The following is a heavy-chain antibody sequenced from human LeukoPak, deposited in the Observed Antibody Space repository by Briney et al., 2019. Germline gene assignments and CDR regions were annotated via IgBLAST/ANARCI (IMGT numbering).Heavy chain of an antibody. D-gene: IGHD3-16*01. V-gene: IGHV3-7*01. Sequence: GGPLRLPCVAFEFTPTTFWMTWVPRAPGKALEWVANINHDGTEKYYLDSVRGRFTISRDNANNSLYLQPNSLTAADTAVYYCATFVGIESGPYTVPGGLLVWGKGTTVIVSS. CDR1: EFTPTTFW. CDR2: INHDGTEK. J-gene: IGHJ6*04. CDR3: ATFVGIESGPYTVPGGLLV.